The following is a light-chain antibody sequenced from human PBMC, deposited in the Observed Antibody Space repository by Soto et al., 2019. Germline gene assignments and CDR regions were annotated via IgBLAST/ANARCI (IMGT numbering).Light chain of an antibody. CDR3: HQYNNWPRYT. J-gene: IGKJ2*01. V-gene: IGKV3-15*01. CDR2: GAS. Sequence: ETVMTQSPATLSVSPGERATLSCRASQSVNSNLAWYQQKLGQAPRLLIYGASSRATGVPARFSGRGSGTEFTPTISSLQSEDFAVYYCHQYNNWPRYTFGQGTKLEIK. CDR1: QSVNSN.